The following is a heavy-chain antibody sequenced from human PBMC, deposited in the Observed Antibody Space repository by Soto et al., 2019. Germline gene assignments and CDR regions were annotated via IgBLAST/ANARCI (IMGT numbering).Heavy chain of an antibody. J-gene: IGHJ6*02. CDR3: ARVVVVIPPGYYYAMDV. V-gene: IGHV3-33*01. CDR2: IWYDGTNK. CDR1: AFTFSSYG. Sequence: PGGSLRLSCAASAFTFSSYGMHWVRQAPGKGLEWVAVIWYDGTNKYYSDSVKGRFTISRDNGKNSLFLQMNSLRDEDTAVYYCARVVVVIPPGYYYAMDVWGQGTTVTVSS. D-gene: IGHD3-22*01.